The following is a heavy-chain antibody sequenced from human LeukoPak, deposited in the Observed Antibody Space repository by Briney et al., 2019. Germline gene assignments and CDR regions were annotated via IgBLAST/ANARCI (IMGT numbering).Heavy chain of an antibody. Sequence: SETLSLTCAVYGGSFSGYYWSWIRQPPGKGLEWIGEINHSGSTNYNPSLKSRVTISLDTSKNQFSLRLSSVTAADTAVYYCARLANDGEYSGYRPFDYWGQGTLVTVSS. CDR3: ARLANDGEYSGYRPFDY. J-gene: IGHJ4*02. CDR2: INHSGST. CDR1: GGSFSGYY. D-gene: IGHD5-12*01. V-gene: IGHV4-34*01.